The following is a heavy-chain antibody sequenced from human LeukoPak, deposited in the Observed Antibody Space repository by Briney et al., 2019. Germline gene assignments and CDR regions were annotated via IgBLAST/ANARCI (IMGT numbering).Heavy chain of an antibody. CDR2: IYTSGGT. Sequence: SETLSLTCTVSGASISSFYWSWIRQPAGRGLEWIGRIYTSGGTNYNPSLKSRVTMSIDTSKNQFSLKLYSVTAADTAVYYCVTDRSGSYDYWGQGILVTVSS. CDR1: GASISSFY. CDR3: VTDRSGSYDY. D-gene: IGHD1-26*01. V-gene: IGHV4-4*07. J-gene: IGHJ4*02.